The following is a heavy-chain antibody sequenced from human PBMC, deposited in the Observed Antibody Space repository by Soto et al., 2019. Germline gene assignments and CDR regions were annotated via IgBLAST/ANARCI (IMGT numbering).Heavy chain of an antibody. CDR3: ARGLGGRMDD. J-gene: IGHJ6*02. V-gene: IGHV1-69*08. CDR2: IIPVLGET. CDR1: GTIFSRYT. Sequence: QVQLVPSGAEVKKPGSSVRVFCSASGTIFSRYTLSWVRHAPGQAREWMGRIIPVLGETNSAQKFQGRVTLTADKATNTAYMELNSLRLEETAVYYCARGLGGRMDDWGQGTTVTVSS. D-gene: IGHD3-16*01.